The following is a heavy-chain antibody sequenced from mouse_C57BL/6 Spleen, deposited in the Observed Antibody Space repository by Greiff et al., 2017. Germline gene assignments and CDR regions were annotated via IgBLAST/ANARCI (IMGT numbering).Heavy chain of an antibody. J-gene: IGHJ3*01. V-gene: IGHV1-82*01. CDR2: IYPGDGDT. D-gene: IGHD1-1*01. CDR1: GYAFSSSW. Sequence: VQLQESGPELVKPGASVKISCKASGYAFSSSWMNWVKQRPGKGLEWIGRIYPGDGDTNYNGKFKGKATLTADKSSSTAYMQLSSLTSEDSAVYFCARILRAYWGQGTLVTVSA. CDR3: ARILRAY.